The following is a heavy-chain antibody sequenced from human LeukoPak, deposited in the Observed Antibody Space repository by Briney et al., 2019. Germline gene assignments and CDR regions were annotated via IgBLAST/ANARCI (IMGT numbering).Heavy chain of an antibody. Sequence: SETLSLTCTVSGGSISSYYWSWLRQPPGKGLEGLGYIYYSGSTNYNPSLKSRVTISVDTSKNQFSLKLSSVAAADTAVYYCARVDKGIAPFDYWGQGTLVTVSS. CDR1: GGSISSYY. CDR3: ARVDKGIAPFDY. D-gene: IGHD6-13*01. J-gene: IGHJ4*02. V-gene: IGHV4-59*01. CDR2: IYYSGST.